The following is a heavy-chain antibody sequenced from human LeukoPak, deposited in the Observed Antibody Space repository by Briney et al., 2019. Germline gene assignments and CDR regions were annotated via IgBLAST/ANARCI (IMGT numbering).Heavy chain of an antibody. CDR1: GYSFSNFW. Sequence: GESLKISCKASGYSFSNFWIGWVRQLPGKGLEWMGLVYPGDSEDRISSSFQGQVTISADKSISTAYLQWSSLKASDTAIYYCARQQGEQQLVGNAFDIWGPGTMVTVSS. CDR3: ARQQGEQQLVGNAFDI. V-gene: IGHV5-51*01. CDR2: VYPGDSED. J-gene: IGHJ3*02. D-gene: IGHD6-13*01.